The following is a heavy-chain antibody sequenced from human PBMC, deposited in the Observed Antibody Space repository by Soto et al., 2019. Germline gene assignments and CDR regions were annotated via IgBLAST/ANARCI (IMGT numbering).Heavy chain of an antibody. V-gene: IGHV3-72*01. J-gene: IGHJ4*02. Sequence: LRLSCAASGFTFSDHYMDWVRQAPGKGLEWVGRTRNKANSYTTEYAASVKGRFTISRDDSKDSLYLQMNSLKTEDTAVYYCASPVYDFWSGYHYWGQGTLVTVSS. D-gene: IGHD3-3*01. CDR3: ASPVYDFWSGYHY. CDR1: GFTFSDHY. CDR2: TRNKANSYTT.